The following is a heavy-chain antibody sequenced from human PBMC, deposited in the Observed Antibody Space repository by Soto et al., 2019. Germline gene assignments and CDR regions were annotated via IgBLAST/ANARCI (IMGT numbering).Heavy chain of an antibody. CDR2: IYSDGSK. V-gene: IGHV3-66*01. D-gene: IGHD3-9*01. CDR1: GFTVNSNY. Sequence: EVPLVESGGGLVQPGGSLRLSCAASGFTVNSNYMSWVRQAPGKGLEWVSVIYSDGSKYYADSVKGRFIISRDNSNNTLYFQMNSLRAEDTAVYYCATLTKYDILTGFYPCWGQGTLVTVSS. CDR3: ATLTKYDILTGFYPC. J-gene: IGHJ4*02.